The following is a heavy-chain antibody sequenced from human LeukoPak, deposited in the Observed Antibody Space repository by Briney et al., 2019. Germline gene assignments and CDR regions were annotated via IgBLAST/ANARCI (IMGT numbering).Heavy chain of an antibody. CDR2: IYYSGNT. CDR1: GGSISSGSYF. V-gene: IGHV4-61*01. CDR3: ARCSGGSCSWFDP. D-gene: IGHD2-15*01. Sequence: SETLSLTCTVSGGSISSGSYFWSWIRQPPGKGLEWIGYIYYSGNTNYNPSPKSRVTISVDTSKNQFSLRLSSVTAADTAVYYCARCSGGSCSWFDPWGQGTLVTVSS. J-gene: IGHJ5*02.